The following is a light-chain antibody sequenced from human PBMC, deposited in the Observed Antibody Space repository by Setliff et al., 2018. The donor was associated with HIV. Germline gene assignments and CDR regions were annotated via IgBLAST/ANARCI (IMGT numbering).Light chain of an antibody. CDR1: TSNIRINT. J-gene: IGLJ2*01. CDR3: AAWDDRLNGPV. V-gene: IGLV1-44*01. Sequence: QSALTQPPSASGTPGQRVTISCSGSTSNIRINTINWYQHLPGTAPKLLIYANSQRPSGVPDRFSDSKSGTSASLAISGLQSEDEADYYCAAWDDRLNGPVFGGGTKVTVL. CDR2: ANS.